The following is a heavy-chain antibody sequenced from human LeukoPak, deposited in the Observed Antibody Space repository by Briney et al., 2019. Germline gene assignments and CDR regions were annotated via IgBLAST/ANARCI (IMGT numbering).Heavy chain of an antibody. Sequence: SETLSLTCAVSGVSISSSNWWSWVRQPPGKGLEWIGEIYHSGSTNYNPSLKSRVTISVDKSKNQFSLKLSSVTAADTAVYYCARSYCSSTSCYNYFDYWGQGTLVTVSS. CDR1: GVSISSSNW. CDR3: ARSYCSSTSCYNYFDY. D-gene: IGHD2-2*02. J-gene: IGHJ4*02. V-gene: IGHV4-4*02. CDR2: IYHSGST.